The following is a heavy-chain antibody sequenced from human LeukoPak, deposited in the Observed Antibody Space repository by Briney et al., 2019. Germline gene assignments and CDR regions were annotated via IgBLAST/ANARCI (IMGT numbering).Heavy chain of an antibody. D-gene: IGHD3-22*01. CDR2: MSHHRSNK. Sequence: GSLRLSCAASGFTFSNYAIHWVRQSPGKGLEWVAVMSHHRSNKYYADSVMGRFTISRDNSKDTVSLQMNSLRVEDTALYYCVRERDHYDSSRGGFDIWGQGTMVTVSS. CDR1: GFTFSNYA. J-gene: IGHJ3*02. CDR3: VRERDHYDSSRGGFDI. V-gene: IGHV3-30*04.